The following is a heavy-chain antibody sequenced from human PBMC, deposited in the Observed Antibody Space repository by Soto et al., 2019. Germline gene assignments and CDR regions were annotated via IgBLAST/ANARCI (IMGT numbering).Heavy chain of an antibody. V-gene: IGHV1-2*04. D-gene: IGHD3-10*01. J-gene: IGHJ3*02. CDR3: ARDRYYGSGSYLNDAFDI. Sequence: ASVKVSCKASGYTFTGYYMHWVRQAPGQGLEWMGWINPNSGGTNYAQKFQGWVTMTRDTSISTAYMELSRLRSDDTAVYYCARDRYYGSGSYLNDAFDIWGQGTMVTVSS. CDR1: GYTFTGYY. CDR2: INPNSGGT.